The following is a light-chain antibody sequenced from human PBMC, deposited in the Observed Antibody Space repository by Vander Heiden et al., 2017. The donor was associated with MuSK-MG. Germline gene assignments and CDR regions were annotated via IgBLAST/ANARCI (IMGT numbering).Light chain of an antibody. CDR1: QSVLYSSNNKNY. CDR2: WAS. J-gene: IGKJ1*01. Sequence: DIVMTQSPDSLAVSLGERATINCKSSQSVLYSSNNKNYLAWYQQKPGQPPKLLIHWASTRESGVPDRFSGSGSGTDFTLTISSRQAEDVAVYYCQQYVYSPQWTFGQGTKVEIK. V-gene: IGKV4-1*01. CDR3: QQYVYSPQWT.